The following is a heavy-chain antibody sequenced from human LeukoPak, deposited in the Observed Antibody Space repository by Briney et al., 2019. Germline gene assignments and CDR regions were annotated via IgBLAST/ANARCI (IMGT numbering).Heavy chain of an antibody. J-gene: IGHJ3*02. D-gene: IGHD3-22*01. CDR3: ARVPDYDSSGYSDAFDI. Sequence: GGSLRLSCAASGFTLSSYGMHWVRQAPGKGLEWVAVIWYDGSNKYYADSVKGRFTISRDNSKNTLYLQMNSLRAEDTAVYYCARVPDYDSSGYSDAFDIWGQGTMVTVSS. CDR2: IWYDGSNK. CDR1: GFTLSSYG. V-gene: IGHV3-33*01.